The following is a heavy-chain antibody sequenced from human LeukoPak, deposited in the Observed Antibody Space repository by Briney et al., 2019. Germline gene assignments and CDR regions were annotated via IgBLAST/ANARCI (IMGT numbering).Heavy chain of an antibody. D-gene: IGHD1-1*01. V-gene: IGHV4-38-2*02. J-gene: IGHJ3*02. Sequence: SETLSLTCTVSGYSISTGYYWDWIRQPPGKGLEWIGRVYTSGSTNYNPSLKSRVTMSIDTSKKQFSLRLTSVTAADTAVYYCAGIDNGGRGDAFDIWGQGRMVTVSS. CDR3: AGIDNGGRGDAFDI. CDR2: VYTSGST. CDR1: GYSISTGYY.